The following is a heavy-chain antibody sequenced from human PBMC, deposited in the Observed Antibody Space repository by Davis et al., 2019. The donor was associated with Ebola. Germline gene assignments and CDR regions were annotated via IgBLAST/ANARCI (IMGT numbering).Heavy chain of an antibody. Sequence: GGSLRLSCAASGFTFSSYGMHWVRQAPGKGLEWVAVISYDGSNKYYADSVKGRFTISRDNSKNTLYLQMNSLRAEDTAVYYCALRSGSVDYWGQGTLVTVSS. D-gene: IGHD1-26*01. CDR2: ISYDGSNK. CDR1: GFTFSSYG. V-gene: IGHV3-30*03. CDR3: ALRSGSVDY. J-gene: IGHJ4*02.